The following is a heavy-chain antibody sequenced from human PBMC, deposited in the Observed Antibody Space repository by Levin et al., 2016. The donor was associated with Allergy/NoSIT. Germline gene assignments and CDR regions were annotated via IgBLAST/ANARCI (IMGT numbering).Heavy chain of an antibody. Sequence: VRQAPGKGLEWVAVISYDGSNKYYADSVKGRFTISRDNSKNTLYLQMNSLRAEDTAVYYCAKIFGSGTTGAGKWDDAFDIWGQGTMVTVSS. CDR3: AKIFGSGTTGAGKWDDAFDI. V-gene: IGHV3-30*18. D-gene: IGHD1-7*01. CDR2: ISYDGSNK. J-gene: IGHJ3*02.